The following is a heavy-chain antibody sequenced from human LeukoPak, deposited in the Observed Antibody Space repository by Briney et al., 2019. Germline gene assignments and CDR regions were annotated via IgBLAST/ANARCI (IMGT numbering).Heavy chain of an antibody. Sequence: ASVKVSCKAYGYTFTIFGISWVRQAPGQGLEWMGWISAYNGNTNYAQRLQGRVTMTTDTSTTTAYMELRSLTSDDTAMYYCARDGAERPHYMDVWGKGTTVTVSS. V-gene: IGHV1-18*01. CDR1: GYTFTIFG. J-gene: IGHJ6*03. CDR2: ISAYNGNT. CDR3: ARDGAERPHYMDV. D-gene: IGHD1-1*01.